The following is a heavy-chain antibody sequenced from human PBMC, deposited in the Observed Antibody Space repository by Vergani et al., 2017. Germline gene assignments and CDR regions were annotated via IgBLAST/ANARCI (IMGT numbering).Heavy chain of an antibody. J-gene: IGHJ3*02. D-gene: IGHD4-23*01. Sequence: QVQLVQSGAEVKKPGASVKVSCKASGYTFTGYYMHWVRQAPGQGLEWMGWINPNSGGTNYAQTFQGRVTMTRDTSISTAYMGLSRLRSDDTAVYYCARDPITDYGGNLEAFDIWGQGTMVTVSS. CDR2: INPNSGGT. CDR1: GYTFTGYY. CDR3: ARDPITDYGGNLEAFDI. V-gene: IGHV1-2*02.